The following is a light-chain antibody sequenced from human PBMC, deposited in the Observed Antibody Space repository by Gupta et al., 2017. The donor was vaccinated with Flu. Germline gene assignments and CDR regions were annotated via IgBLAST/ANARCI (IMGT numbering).Light chain of an antibody. J-gene: IGKJ4*01. CDR2: ATP. V-gene: IGKV1-12*01. CDR3: QQAKSFPLT. Sequence: DIQMTQSPSSVSASVGDRVTITCRASQVISGWLAWYQQKPGKAPNLLIYATPTLQSGVPARFSGSGSGTDFSLTISSLQPEDFAIYFCQQAKSFPLTFGGGTKVEIK. CDR1: QVISGW.